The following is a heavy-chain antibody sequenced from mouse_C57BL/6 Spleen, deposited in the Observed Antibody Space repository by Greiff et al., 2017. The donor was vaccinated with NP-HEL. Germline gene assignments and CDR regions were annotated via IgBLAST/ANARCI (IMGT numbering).Heavy chain of an antibody. CDR2: ISSGGGYI. D-gene: IGHD2-1*01. CDR1: GFTFSSYA. J-gene: IGHJ3*01. CDR3: SAGDYGYYGFAY. V-gene: IGHV5-9-1*02. Sequence: EVQGVESGAGLVKPGGSLKLSCAASGFTFSSYAMSWVRQTPEKRLEWVAYISSGGGYIYYADTVKGRFTLTVDNARNTLSLQMSSRKSEDTAMYYCSAGDYGYYGFAYWGQGTLVTVSA.